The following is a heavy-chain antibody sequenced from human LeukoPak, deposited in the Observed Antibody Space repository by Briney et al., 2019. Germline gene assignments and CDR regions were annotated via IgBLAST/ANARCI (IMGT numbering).Heavy chain of an antibody. Sequence: SETLSLTCAVYGGSFSGYYWSWIRQPPGKGLEWIGEINHSGSTNYNPSLKSRVTISVDTSKNQFSLKLSSVTAADTALYYCATRSIVVVVAATPGWFDPWGQGTLVTGSS. V-gene: IGHV4-34*01. CDR1: GGSFSGYY. D-gene: IGHD2-15*01. J-gene: IGHJ5*02. CDR2: INHSGST. CDR3: ATRSIVVVVAATPGWFDP.